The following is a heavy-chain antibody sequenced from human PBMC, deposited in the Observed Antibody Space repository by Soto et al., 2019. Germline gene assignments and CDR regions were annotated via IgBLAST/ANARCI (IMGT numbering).Heavy chain of an antibody. V-gene: IGHV1-69*13. CDR1: GGSFGKSA. CDR3: ATGVIWIGYFTVDS. CDR2: FIPVYRTL. Sequence: ASVKVSCKASGGSFGKSAINWVRQTPGQGLEWLGGFIPVYRTLNYAQKFQGRVAITADESTGTAYMTLSSLASDDTAVYYCATGVIWIGYFTVDSWGQGTRVTVSS. J-gene: IGHJ4*02. D-gene: IGHD3-3*01.